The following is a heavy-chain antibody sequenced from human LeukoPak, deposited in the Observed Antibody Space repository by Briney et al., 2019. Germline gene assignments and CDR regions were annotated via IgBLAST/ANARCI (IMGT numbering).Heavy chain of an antibody. Sequence: GGSLRLSCAASGFTFSNYAVNWVRQAPGKGLEWVSAISGSGGSTYYADSVKGRFTISRDNSKNTLYLQMSSLRAEDTAVYYSAKDRGRYYDSSGYYWGYYFDSWGQGILVTVST. CDR3: AKDRGRYYDSSGYYWGYYFDS. J-gene: IGHJ4*02. CDR1: GFTFSNYA. V-gene: IGHV3-23*01. D-gene: IGHD3-22*01. CDR2: ISGSGGST.